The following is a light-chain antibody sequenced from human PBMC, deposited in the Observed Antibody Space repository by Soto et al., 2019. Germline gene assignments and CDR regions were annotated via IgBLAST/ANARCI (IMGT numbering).Light chain of an antibody. V-gene: IGLV2-14*01. CDR1: SSDVGGYNY. CDR2: EVS. CDR3: SSYTSSSTSLYV. Sequence: QSALTQPASVSGSPGQSITISCTGTSSDVGGYNYVSWYQQHPGKAPKLMIYEVSNRPSGVSNRFSGSKSGNTASLTISGLQAEDEADYYCSSYTSSSTSLYVCGTGTKLTVL. J-gene: IGLJ1*01.